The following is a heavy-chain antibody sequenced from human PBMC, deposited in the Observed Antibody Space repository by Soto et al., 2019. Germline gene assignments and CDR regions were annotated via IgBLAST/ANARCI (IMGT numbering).Heavy chain of an antibody. CDR1: GGPFNISA. CDR3: AQDDTALLSYGAHFDN. Sequence: QVHLVQSGAEVKKPGSSLKVSCKASGGPFNISAISWVRQAPGHGLEWMGGIIPIFGTPNYAQKFQGKVTITADNSTNTAYLELSSLTSEDTAVYYCAQDDTALLSYGAHFDNWGQGTPVTVST. J-gene: IGHJ4*02. CDR2: IIPIFGTP. V-gene: IGHV1-69*06. D-gene: IGHD2-15*01.